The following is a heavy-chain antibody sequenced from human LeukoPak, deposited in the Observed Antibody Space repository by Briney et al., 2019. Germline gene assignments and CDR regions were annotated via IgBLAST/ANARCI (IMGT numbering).Heavy chain of an antibody. Sequence: GRSLRLSCAASGFTFSSYAMHWVRQAPGKGLEWVAVISYDGGNKYYADSVKGRFTISRDNSKNTLYLQMNSLRAEDTAVYYCRAHYDSSGYYYGPYYFDYWGQGTLVTVSA. J-gene: IGHJ4*02. CDR3: RAHYDSSGYYYGPYYFDY. CDR2: ISYDGGNK. V-gene: IGHV3-30-3*01. CDR1: GFTFSSYA. D-gene: IGHD3-22*01.